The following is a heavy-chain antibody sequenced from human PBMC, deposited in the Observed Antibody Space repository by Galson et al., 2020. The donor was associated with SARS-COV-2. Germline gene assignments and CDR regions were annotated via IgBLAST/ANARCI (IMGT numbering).Heavy chain of an antibody. CDR2: IYYSGST. J-gene: IGHJ6*02. V-gene: IGHV4-59*01. Sequence: TLSISCSVADAPMTSYYWSWIRQPPGKGLEWIGCIYYSGSTSFNPSLRSRVTISVDLSKNQLSLKVTSVTAADTAFYYCARYPAPPYVDSYYARLAVWGRATTVTVPS. CDR3: ARYPAPPYVDSYYARLAV. CDR1: DAPMTSYY. D-gene: IGHD2-21*01.